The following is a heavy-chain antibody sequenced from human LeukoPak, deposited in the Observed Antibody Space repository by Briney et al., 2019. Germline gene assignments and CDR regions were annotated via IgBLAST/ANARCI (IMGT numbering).Heavy chain of an antibody. J-gene: IGHJ6*03. V-gene: IGHV4-39*07. CDR3: ARSLKIQKWGYYYYMDV. CDR2: VSYSGSP. Sequence: PSETLSLTCTVSGDSISSSRYYWGWIRQPPGKGLEWIRSVSYSGSPYYNPSLKSRVTTSVDTSKNQFSLKLSSVTAADTAVYYCARSLKIQKWGYYYYMDVWGKGTTVTISS. D-gene: IGHD5-18*01. CDR1: GDSISSSRYY.